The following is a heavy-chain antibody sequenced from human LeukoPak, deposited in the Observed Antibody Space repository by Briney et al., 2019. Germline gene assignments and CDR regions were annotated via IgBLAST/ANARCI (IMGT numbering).Heavy chain of an antibody. V-gene: IGHV1-18*01. Sequence: ASVKVSCKASGYTFTSYGISWVRQAPGQGLEWMGWISAYNGNTNYAQKFQGRVTMTRNTSISTAYMELSSLRSEDTAVYYCARGPDYYDSSGYLKYWGQGTLVTVSS. CDR3: ARGPDYYDSSGYLKY. CDR2: ISAYNGNT. D-gene: IGHD3-22*01. CDR1: GYTFTSYG. J-gene: IGHJ4*02.